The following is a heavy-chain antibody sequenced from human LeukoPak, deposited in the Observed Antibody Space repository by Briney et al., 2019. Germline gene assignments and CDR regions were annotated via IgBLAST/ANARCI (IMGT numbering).Heavy chain of an antibody. CDR1: GYAFTSYD. Sequence: ASVKVSCKASGYAFTSYDINWVRQATGQGLEWMGWMNPNSGNTGYAQKFQGRVTMTRNTSISTAYMELSSLRSEDTAVYYCAREGANLATNWFDPWGQGTLVTVSS. CDR2: MNPNSGNT. D-gene: IGHD4/OR15-4a*01. V-gene: IGHV1-8*01. J-gene: IGHJ5*02. CDR3: AREGANLATNWFDP.